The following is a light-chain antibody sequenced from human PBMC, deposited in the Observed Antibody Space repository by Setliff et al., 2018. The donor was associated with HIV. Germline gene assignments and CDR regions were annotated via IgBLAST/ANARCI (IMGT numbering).Light chain of an antibody. CDR1: NIGSKS. CDR3: QVWDSSSDHHV. CDR2: DDN. Sequence: ELTQPPSVSVAPGKTARITCGGNNIGSKSVHWYQQKPGQAPVLVVYDDNDRPSGIPERFSGSNSGNTATLTISRVEAGDETDYYCQVWDSSSDHHVFGTGTKVTVL. J-gene: IGLJ1*01. V-gene: IGLV3-21*03.